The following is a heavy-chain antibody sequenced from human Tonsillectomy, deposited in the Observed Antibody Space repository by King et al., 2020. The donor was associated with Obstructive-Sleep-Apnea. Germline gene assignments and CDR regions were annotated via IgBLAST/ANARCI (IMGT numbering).Heavy chain of an antibody. J-gene: IGHJ6*02. CDR1: GGSISSYY. V-gene: IGHV4-59*01. CDR2: IYYSGST. D-gene: IGHD6-13*01. Sequence: LQLQESGPGLVKPSETLSLTCTVSGGSISSYYWSWIRQPPGKGLEWIGYIYYSGSTNYNPSLKIRVTISVDTSKNQFSLKLSSVTAADTAVYYCAGDAYSSSWYPYYYYGMDVWGQGTTVTVSS. CDR3: AGDAYSSSWYPYYYYGMDV.